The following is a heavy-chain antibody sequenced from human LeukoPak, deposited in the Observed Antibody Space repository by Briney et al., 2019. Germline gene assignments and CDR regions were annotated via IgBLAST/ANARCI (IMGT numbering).Heavy chain of an antibody. CDR2: INHSGST. V-gene: IGHV4-34*01. D-gene: IGHD3-22*01. Sequence: SETLSLTCAVYGGSFSGYYWSWIRQPPGNGLEWIGEINHSGSTNYNPSLKSRVTISVDTSKNQFSLKLSSVTAADTAVYYCARGEPHYYYDSSGYYYPWGQGTLVTVSS. CDR1: GGSFSGYY. J-gene: IGHJ5*02. CDR3: ARGEPHYYYDSSGYYYP.